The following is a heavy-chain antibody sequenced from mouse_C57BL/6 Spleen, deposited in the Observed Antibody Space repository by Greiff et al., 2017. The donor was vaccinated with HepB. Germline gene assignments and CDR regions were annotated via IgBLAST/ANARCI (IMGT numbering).Heavy chain of an antibody. D-gene: IGHD2-2*01. J-gene: IGHJ3*01. CDR1: GFTFSSYG. Sequence: VQLKESGGDLVKPGGSLKLSCAASGFTFSSYGMSWVRQTPDKRLEWVATISSGGSYTYYPDSVKGRFTISRDNAKNTLYLQMSSLKSEDTAMYYCARHVGYDDGFAYWGQGTLVTVSA. V-gene: IGHV5-6*01. CDR3: ARHVGYDDGFAY. CDR2: ISSGGSYT.